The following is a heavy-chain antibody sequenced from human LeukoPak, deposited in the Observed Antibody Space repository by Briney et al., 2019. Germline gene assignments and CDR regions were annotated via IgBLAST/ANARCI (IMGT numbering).Heavy chain of an antibody. V-gene: IGHV4-34*01. CDR1: GGSFSGYY. CDR3: ARGPVVVAATPSYYYGTDV. CDR2: INHSGST. Sequence: SETLSLTCAVYGGSFSGYYWSWIRQPPGKGLEWIGEINHSGSTNYNPSLKSRVTISVDTSKNQFSLKLSSVTAADTAVYYCARGPVVVAATPSYYYGTDVWGQGTTVTVSS. D-gene: IGHD2-15*01. J-gene: IGHJ6*02.